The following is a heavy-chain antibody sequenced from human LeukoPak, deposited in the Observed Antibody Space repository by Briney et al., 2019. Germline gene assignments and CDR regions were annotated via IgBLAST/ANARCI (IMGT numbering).Heavy chain of an antibody. CDR2: IYYIGST. CDR1: GGSISSYY. CDR3: ARVSGGYSYGPLDY. D-gene: IGHD5-18*01. V-gene: IGHV4-59*01. Sequence: SETLSLTCTVSGGSISSYYWNWIRQPPGKGLEWIGYIYYIGSTNYNPSLKSRVTISVDTSKNQFSLKLSSVTAADTAVYYCARVSGGYSYGPLDYWGQGTLVTVSS. J-gene: IGHJ4*02.